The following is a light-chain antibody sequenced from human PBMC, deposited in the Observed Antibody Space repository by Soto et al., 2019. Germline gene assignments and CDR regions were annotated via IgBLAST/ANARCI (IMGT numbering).Light chain of an antibody. CDR3: QQYNSYST. Sequence: DIQVTHSPSTLSAXVGGRVAIXCRASQSISTWLAWYQQKPGKAPKLLIYDASSLESGVPSRFSGSVSGTEFTLTISSLQPDDFATYYCQQYNSYSTFGQGTKVDI. CDR1: QSISTW. V-gene: IGKV1-5*01. J-gene: IGKJ1*01. CDR2: DAS.